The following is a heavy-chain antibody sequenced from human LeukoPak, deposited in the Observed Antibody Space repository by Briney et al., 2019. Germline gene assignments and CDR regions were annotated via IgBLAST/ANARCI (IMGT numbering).Heavy chain of an antibody. CDR2: IIPIFGTA. D-gene: IGHD5-18*01. J-gene: IGHJ6*02. V-gene: IGHV1-69*13. CDR1: GGTFSSYA. CDR3: ARGPTKIQLWVYYYYGMDV. Sequence: SVKVSCTASGGTFSSYAISWVRQAPGQGLEWMGGIIPIFGTANYAQKFQGRVTITADESTSTAYMELSSLRSEDTAVYYCARGPTKIQLWVYYYYGMDVWGQGTTVTVSS.